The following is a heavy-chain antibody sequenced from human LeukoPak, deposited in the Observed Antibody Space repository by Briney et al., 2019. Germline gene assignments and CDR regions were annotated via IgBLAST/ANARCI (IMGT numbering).Heavy chain of an antibody. CDR1: GGSISSGSYY. J-gene: IGHJ4*02. CDR3: ARAITINFDY. V-gene: IGHV4-61*02. D-gene: IGHD3-3*01. CDR2: IYTSGST. Sequence: SETLSLTCTVSGGSISSGSYYWSWIRQPAGKGLGWIGRIYTSGSTNYNPSLKSRVTISVDTSKNQFSLKLSSVTAADTAVYYCARAITINFDYWGQGTLVTVSS.